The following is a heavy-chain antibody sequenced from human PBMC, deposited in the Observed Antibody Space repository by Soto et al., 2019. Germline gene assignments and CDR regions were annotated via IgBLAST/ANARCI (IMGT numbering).Heavy chain of an antibody. Sequence: SQTLSLTCTVSGGSISSGGYYWSWIRQHPGKGLEWIGYIYYSGSTYYNPSLKIRVTISVDTSKNQFSLKLSSVTAADTAVYYCASNEYSSSGAWAYSFDYWGQGTLVTVSS. D-gene: IGHD6-6*01. J-gene: IGHJ4*02. V-gene: IGHV4-31*03. CDR1: GGSISSGGYY. CDR2: IYYSGST. CDR3: ASNEYSSSGAWAYSFDY.